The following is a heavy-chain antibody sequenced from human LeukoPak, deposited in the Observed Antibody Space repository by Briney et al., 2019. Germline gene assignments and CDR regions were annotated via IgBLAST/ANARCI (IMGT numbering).Heavy chain of an antibody. CDR2: IKQDGSEK. CDR1: GFTFSNAW. V-gene: IGHV3-7*01. D-gene: IGHD1-26*01. CDR3: ARQSGRLSRIDY. J-gene: IGHJ4*02. Sequence: GGSLRLSCAASGFTFSNAWMSWVRQAPGKGLEWVANIKQDGSEKYYVDSVKGRFTISRDNAKNSLYLQMNSLRAEDTAVYYCARQSGRLSRIDYWGQGTLVTVSS.